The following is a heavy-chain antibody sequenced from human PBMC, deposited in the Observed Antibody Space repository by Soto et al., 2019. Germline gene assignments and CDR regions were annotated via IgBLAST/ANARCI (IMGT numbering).Heavy chain of an antibody. J-gene: IGHJ6*02. V-gene: IGHV3-30-3*01. D-gene: IGHD3-10*01. CDR1: GFTFSSYA. CDR2: ISYDGSNK. CDR3: AREPYFAESYYYGMDV. Sequence: GGSLRLSCAASGFTFSSYAMHWVRQAPGKGLEWVAVISYDGSNKYYADSVKGRFTISRDNSKNTLYLQMNSLRAEDTAVYYCAREPYFAESYYYGMDVWGQGTTVTVS.